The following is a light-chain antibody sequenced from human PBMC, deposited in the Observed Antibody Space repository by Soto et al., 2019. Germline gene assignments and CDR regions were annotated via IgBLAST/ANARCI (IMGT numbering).Light chain of an antibody. Sequence: QSVLTQPPSVSGSPGQSVTISCTGTSSDVGHYNRVSWYQQPPGTAPKLIIYEVSNRPSGVPDRFSGSKSGNTASLTISGLQAEDESVYYCSSYTSSSTVVFGGGTKVTVL. V-gene: IGLV2-18*02. J-gene: IGLJ2*01. CDR1: SSDVGHYNR. CDR2: EVS. CDR3: SSYTSSSTVV.